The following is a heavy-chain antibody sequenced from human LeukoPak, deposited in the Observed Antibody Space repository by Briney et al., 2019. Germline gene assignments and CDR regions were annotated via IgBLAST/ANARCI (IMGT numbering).Heavy chain of an antibody. D-gene: IGHD1-26*01. J-gene: IGHJ4*02. CDR1: GFTFSSYG. CDR3: ANQGATYFDY. Sequence: PGRSLRLSCAASGFTFSSYGMHWVRQAPGKGLEWVAVISYDGSNKYYADSVKGRFTISRDNSKNTLYLQMNSLRAEDTAVYYCANQGATYFDYWGQGTLVTVSS. V-gene: IGHV3-30*18. CDR2: ISYDGSNK.